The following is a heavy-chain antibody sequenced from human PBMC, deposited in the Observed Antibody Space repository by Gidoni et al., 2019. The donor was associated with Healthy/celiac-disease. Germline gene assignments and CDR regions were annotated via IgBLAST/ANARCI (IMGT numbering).Heavy chain of an antibody. CDR2: IYYSGST. Sequence: QLQLQESGPGLVKPSETLSLTCTVSGGSISSSSYYWGWIRQPPGKGLEWIGSIYYSGSTYYNPSLKSRVTISVDTSKNQFSLKLSSVTAADTAVYYCARHSVRWGVHDYWGQGTLVTVSS. D-gene: IGHD2-8*01. V-gene: IGHV4-39*01. J-gene: IGHJ4*02. CDR3: ARHSVRWGVHDY. CDR1: GGSISSSSYY.